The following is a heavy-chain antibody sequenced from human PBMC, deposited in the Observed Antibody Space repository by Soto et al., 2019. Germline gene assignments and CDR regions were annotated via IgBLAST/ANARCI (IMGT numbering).Heavy chain of an antibody. CDR2: ISSSSSYI. V-gene: IGHV3-21*01. D-gene: IGHD2-2*01. Sequence: PGGSLRLSCAASGFIFSNYWMHWVRQAPGKGLEWVSSISSSSSYIYYADSVKGRFTISRDNAKNSLYLQMNSLRAEDMAVYYCARDSLSCSSTSCRNYYYYGMDVWGQGTTVTVSS. CDR1: GFIFSNYW. CDR3: ARDSLSCSSTSCRNYYYYGMDV. J-gene: IGHJ6*02.